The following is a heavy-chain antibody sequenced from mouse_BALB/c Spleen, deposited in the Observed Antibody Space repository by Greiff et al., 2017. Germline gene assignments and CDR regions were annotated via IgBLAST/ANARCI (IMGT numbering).Heavy chain of an antibody. V-gene: IGHV3-2*02. D-gene: IGHD2-14*01. J-gene: IGHJ2*01. CDR3: AREQRYDLFDY. Sequence: VQLKESGPGLVKPSQSLSLTCTVTGYSITSDYAWNWIRQFPGNKLEWMGYISYSGSTSYNPSLKSRISITRDTSKNQFFLQLNSVTTEDTATYYCAREQRYDLFDYWGQGTTLTVSS. CDR2: ISYSGST. CDR1: GYSITSDYA.